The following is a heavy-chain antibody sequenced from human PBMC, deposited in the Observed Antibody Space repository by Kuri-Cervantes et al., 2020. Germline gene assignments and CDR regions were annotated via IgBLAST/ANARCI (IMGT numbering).Heavy chain of an antibody. V-gene: IGHV1-18*01. Sequence: ASVKVSCKVSGYTPTELSMYWVRQAPGQGLEWMGWISAYNGNTNYAQKLQGRVTMTTDTSTSTAYMELRSLRSDDTAVYYCARDANTRTYRRTAMGDYWGQGTLVTVSS. CDR1: GYTPTELS. D-gene: IGHD5-18*01. CDR2: ISAYNGNT. CDR3: ARDANTRTYRRTAMGDY. J-gene: IGHJ4*02.